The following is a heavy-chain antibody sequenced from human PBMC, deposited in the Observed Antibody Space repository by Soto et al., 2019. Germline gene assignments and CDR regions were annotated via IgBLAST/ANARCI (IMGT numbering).Heavy chain of an antibody. CDR1: GYTFTSYT. CDR2: IHTGNGNT. CDR3: ARDLAVGEAYFFDY. J-gene: IGHJ4*02. Sequence: QVQLVQSGAEVKKPGASVKVSCKASGYTFTSYTIHWVRQAPGQRLEWMGWIHTGNGNTKYSQRFQGRLTFTTASSATTGYMDLSSLTSEDTAVYYCARDLAVGEAYFFDYWGQGTLVTVSS. V-gene: IGHV1-3*04. D-gene: IGHD1-26*01.